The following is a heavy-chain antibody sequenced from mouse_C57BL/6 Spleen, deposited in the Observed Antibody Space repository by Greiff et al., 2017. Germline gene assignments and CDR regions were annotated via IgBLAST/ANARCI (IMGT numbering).Heavy chain of an antibody. V-gene: IGHV1-55*01. CDR1: GYTFTSYW. CDR3: ARATAQATSWFAY. CDR2: IYPGSGST. D-gene: IGHD3-2*02. J-gene: IGHJ3*01. Sequence: VQLQQPGAELVKPGASVKMSCKASGYTFTSYWITWVKQRPGQGLEWIGDIYPGSGSTNYNEKFKSKATLTVYTSSSTAYMRLSSLTSEDSAVYYCARATAQATSWFAYWGQGTLVTVSA.